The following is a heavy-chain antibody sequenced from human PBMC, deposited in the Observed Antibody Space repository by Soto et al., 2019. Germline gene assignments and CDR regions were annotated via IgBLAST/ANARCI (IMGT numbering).Heavy chain of an antibody. CDR1: GGSISSYY. CDR2: IHYSGSN. J-gene: IGHJ4*02. D-gene: IGHD5-12*01. Sequence: SETLSLTCTVFGGSISSYYWSWIRQPTGKGLEWIGYIHYSGSNNYNPSLQSRVTISVDTSKNQFALKLSAVTAADTAVYYCPRSRRDGYNYGQFDYWGQGTLVTVSS. V-gene: IGHV4-59*01. CDR3: PRSRRDGYNYGQFDY.